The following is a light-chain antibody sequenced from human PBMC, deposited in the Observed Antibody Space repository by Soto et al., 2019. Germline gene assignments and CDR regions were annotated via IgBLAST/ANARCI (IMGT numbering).Light chain of an antibody. J-gene: IGKJ1*01. CDR1: QSISSF. CDR3: QQRGNWPWT. CDR2: DAS. Sequence: EIVLTQSPATLSLSPGERATLSCRASQSISSFLAWYQQKPGQAPRLLIYDASNRATGTPARFSGSESGTDFTLTISSLDPEDFAVYYCQQRGNWPWTFGQGTKVEI. V-gene: IGKV3-11*01.